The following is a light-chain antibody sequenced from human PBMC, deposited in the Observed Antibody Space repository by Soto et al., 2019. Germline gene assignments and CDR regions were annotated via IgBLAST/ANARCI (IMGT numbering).Light chain of an antibody. CDR2: NVY. V-gene: IGLV2-14*03. CDR3: SAYTVSRTYV. J-gene: IGLJ1*01. CDR1: SSNVGKYNY. Sequence: QSVLTQPASVSGSPGQPIAISCTGTSSNVGKYNYVSWYQQHPGKSPRLIIYNVYDRPSGISYRFSGSKSGNTASLTISGLQGEDEADYYCSAYTVSRTYVFGTGTKVTVL.